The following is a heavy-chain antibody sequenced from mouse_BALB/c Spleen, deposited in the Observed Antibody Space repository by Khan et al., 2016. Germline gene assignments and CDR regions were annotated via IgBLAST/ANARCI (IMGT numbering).Heavy chain of an antibody. CDR3: TRKVIFYGNSDFDS. D-gene: IGHD2-1*01. V-gene: IGHV1-15*01. Sequence: QVRLQQSGAELVRPGASVTLSCKASGYTFSDYEMHWVKQTPVHGLEWIGAIDPETGGTAYNQKFKGQATLTAGRSSSTAYMELRSLTSEDSAVYYCTRKVIFYGNSDFDSWGQGTTLTVSS. J-gene: IGHJ2*01. CDR2: IDPETGGT. CDR1: GYTFSDYE.